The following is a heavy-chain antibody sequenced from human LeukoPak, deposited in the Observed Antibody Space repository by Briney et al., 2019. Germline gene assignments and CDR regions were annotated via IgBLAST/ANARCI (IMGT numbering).Heavy chain of an antibody. CDR2: MNPNSGNT. CDR1: AYTFTSYD. D-gene: IGHD3-22*01. Sequence: ASVKVSCKASAYTFTSYDINWVRQATGQGLEWMGWMNPNSGNTGYAQKFQGRVTMTGNTSISTAYMELSSLRSEDTAVYYCARMSYYDSSGDNWFDPWGQGTLVTVSS. CDR3: ARMSYYDSSGDNWFDP. V-gene: IGHV1-8*01. J-gene: IGHJ5*02.